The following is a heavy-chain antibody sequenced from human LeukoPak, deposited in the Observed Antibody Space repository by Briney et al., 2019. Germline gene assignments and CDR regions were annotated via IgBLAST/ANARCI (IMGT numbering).Heavy chain of an antibody. V-gene: IGHV4-38-2*02. CDR3: ANYAAMGVSSGPLFGP. Sequence: SETLSLTCTVSGYSISTSYYWGWIRQPPGKGLEWIGSIYHSGNTYYNPSLKSRVTISVDTSKNQFSLKLNSVTAADTAVYYCANYAAMGVSSGPLFGPWGQGTLVTVSS. CDR2: IYHSGNT. J-gene: IGHJ5*02. D-gene: IGHD3-22*01. CDR1: GYSISTSYY.